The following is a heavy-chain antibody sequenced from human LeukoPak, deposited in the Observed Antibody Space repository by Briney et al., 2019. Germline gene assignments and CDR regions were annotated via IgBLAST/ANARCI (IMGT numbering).Heavy chain of an antibody. D-gene: IGHD7-27*01. CDR2: INPNSGGT. CDR3: ARDPTLGTRLVGYMDV. V-gene: IGHV1-2*02. CDR1: GYTFTGYY. Sequence: ASVKVSCEASGYTFTGYYMHWVRQAPGQGLEWMGWINPNSGGTNYAQKFQGRVTMTRDTSISTAYMELSRLRSDDTAVYYCARDPTLGTRLVGYMDVWGKGTTVTVSS. J-gene: IGHJ6*03.